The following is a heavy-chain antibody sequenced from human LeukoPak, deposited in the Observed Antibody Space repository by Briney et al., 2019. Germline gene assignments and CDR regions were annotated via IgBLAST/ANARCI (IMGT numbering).Heavy chain of an antibody. Sequence: GGSLRLSCAASGFTFSDYYMSWIRQAPGKGLEWVSYISSSGSTIYYADSVKGRFTISRDNAKNSLYLQMNSLRAEDTAVYYCARDFTSSGWYEGKGYFDYWGQGTLVTVSS. CDR1: GFTFSDYY. D-gene: IGHD6-19*01. CDR3: ARDFTSSGWYEGKGYFDY. J-gene: IGHJ4*02. V-gene: IGHV3-11*01. CDR2: ISSSGSTI.